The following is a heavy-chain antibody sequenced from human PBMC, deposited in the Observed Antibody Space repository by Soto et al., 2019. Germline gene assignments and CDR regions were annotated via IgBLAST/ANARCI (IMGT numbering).Heavy chain of an antibody. D-gene: IGHD2-2*01. J-gene: IGHJ5*01. CDR3: ARVCYCSSTSCYVTGWLDP. V-gene: IGHV4-59*01. CDR1: CGYFSSYY. Sequence: SETLSLTCTVSCGYFSSYYCSWIRPPPGKGPEWIEYIYYSRSTTYIRSLKSGVTISVDMSKTQFSLKLRSFIDADRAVYYCARVCYCSSTSCYVTGWLDPWGQGTLVTVSS. CDR2: IYYSRST.